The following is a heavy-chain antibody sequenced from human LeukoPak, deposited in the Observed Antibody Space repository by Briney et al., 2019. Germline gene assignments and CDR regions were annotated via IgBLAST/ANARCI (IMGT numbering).Heavy chain of an antibody. Sequence: SETLSLTCAVYGGSFSGYYWSWIRQPPGKGLEWIGEINHRGSTNYNPSLKSRVTISVDTSKNQFSLKLSSVTAADTAVYYCARIPYCSSTSCFPRRAAFDIWGQGTMVTVSS. CDR3: ARIPYCSSTSCFPRRAAFDI. D-gene: IGHD2-2*01. CDR1: GGSFSGYY. J-gene: IGHJ3*02. CDR2: INHRGST. V-gene: IGHV4-34*01.